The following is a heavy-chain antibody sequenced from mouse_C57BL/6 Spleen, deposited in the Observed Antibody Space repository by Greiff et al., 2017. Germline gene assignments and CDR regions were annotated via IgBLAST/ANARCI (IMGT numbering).Heavy chain of an antibody. V-gene: IGHV1-82*01. CDR2: IYPGDGDT. CDR3: ARSVTTVPHWYFDV. J-gene: IGHJ1*03. CDR1: GYAFSSSW. D-gene: IGHD1-1*01. Sequence: QVQLQQSGPELVKPGASVKISCKASGYAFSSSWMNWVKQRPGKGLEWIGRIYPGDGDTNYNGKFKGKATLTADKSSSTAYMQLSSLTSEDSAVYFCARSVTTVPHWYFDVWGTGTTVTVSS.